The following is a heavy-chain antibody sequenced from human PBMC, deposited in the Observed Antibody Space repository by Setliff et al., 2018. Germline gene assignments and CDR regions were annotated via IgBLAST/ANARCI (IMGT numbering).Heavy chain of an antibody. CDR1: GLTLSNYW. J-gene: IGHJ3*02. CDR2: INFDGGGT. Sequence: PGGSLRLSCEASGLTLSNYWMHWVRQGPGKGLVCVSYINFDGGGTNYADSVKGRFTISRDNAKNTLYLQMNRLRAEDTAVYYCTRDWGEAGSTNAFDIWGQGTVVTVSS. V-gene: IGHV3-74*01. CDR3: TRDWGEAGSTNAFDI. D-gene: IGHD3-16*01.